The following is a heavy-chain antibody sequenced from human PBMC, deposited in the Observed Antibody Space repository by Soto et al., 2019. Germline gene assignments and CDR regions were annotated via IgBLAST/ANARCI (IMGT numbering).Heavy chain of an antibody. D-gene: IGHD5-18*01. J-gene: IGHJ4*02. CDR1: GGSITNTNYY. Sequence: SSETLSLTCTVSGGSITNTNYYWSWIRQSPGEGLEWIGHIYSSESAYYNPSLMSRVTMSIDTSKNQFSLNLNSVTVADTAVYFCATELRGYSYVPGEVYWGRGTLVT. V-gene: IGHV4-30-4*01. CDR3: ATELRGYSYVPGEVY. CDR2: IYSSESA.